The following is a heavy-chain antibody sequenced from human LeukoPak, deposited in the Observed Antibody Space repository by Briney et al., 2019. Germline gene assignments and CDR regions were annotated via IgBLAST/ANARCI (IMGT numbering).Heavy chain of an antibody. Sequence: GGSLRPSCTVSGSTFSSYWMHWVRQAPGRGLVWVSRSNSDGGSTSYADSVKGRFSISRDNAKNTLYLQMNSLRAEDTAVYYCARRIQGMAPYYFDYWGQGTLVTVSS. V-gene: IGHV3-74*01. CDR3: ARRIQGMAPYYFDY. CDR2: SNSDGGST. J-gene: IGHJ4*02. D-gene: IGHD5-24*01. CDR1: GSTFSSYW.